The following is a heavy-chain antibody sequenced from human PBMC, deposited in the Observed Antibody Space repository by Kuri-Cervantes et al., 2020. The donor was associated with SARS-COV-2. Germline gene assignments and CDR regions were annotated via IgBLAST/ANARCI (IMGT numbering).Heavy chain of an antibody. J-gene: IGHJ5*02. Sequence: GESLKISCAASGFTFSSYAMHWVRQAPGKGLEWVAVISYDGSNKYYADSVKGRFTISRDNSKNTLYLQMNSLRVEDTAVYYCARNGESNYFDPWGQGTRVT. CDR3: ARNGESNYFDP. D-gene: IGHD5-24*01. CDR2: ISYDGSNK. CDR1: GFTFSSYA. V-gene: IGHV3-30*04.